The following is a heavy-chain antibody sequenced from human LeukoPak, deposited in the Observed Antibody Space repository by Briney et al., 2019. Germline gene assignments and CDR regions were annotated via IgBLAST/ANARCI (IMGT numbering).Heavy chain of an antibody. CDR3: ARVPYAGTFDS. J-gene: IGHJ4*02. Sequence: GGSLRLSCAASGFTFSSYSMSWVRQAPGRGLEWVSSISGSSSYIYYADSVKGRFTISRDNAKNSLYLQMNSLRAEDTAVYYCARVPYAGTFDSWGQGTLVTVSS. D-gene: IGHD3-10*01. CDR1: GFTFSSYS. CDR2: ISGSSSYI. V-gene: IGHV3-21*01.